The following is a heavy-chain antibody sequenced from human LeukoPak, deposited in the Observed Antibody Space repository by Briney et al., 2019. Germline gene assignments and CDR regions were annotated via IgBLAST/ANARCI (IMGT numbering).Heavy chain of an antibody. CDR3: AKSHYDFWSGYYTRWFDP. Sequence: SETLSLTCTVSGGSISSSSYYWGWIRQPPGKGLEWIGSIYYSGSTYYNPSLKSRVTISVDTSKNQFSLKLSSVTAADTAVYYCAKSHYDFWSGYYTRWFDPWGQGTLVTVSS. D-gene: IGHD3-3*01. V-gene: IGHV4-39*07. J-gene: IGHJ5*02. CDR2: IYYSGST. CDR1: GGSISSSSYY.